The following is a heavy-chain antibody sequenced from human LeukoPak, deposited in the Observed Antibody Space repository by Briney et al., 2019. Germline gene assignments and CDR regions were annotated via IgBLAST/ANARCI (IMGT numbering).Heavy chain of an antibody. Sequence: PSETLSLTCTVSGGSISSGSYYWGWIRQPPGKGLEWIGSIYYSGSTYYNPSLKSRFTISVDTSKNQFSLKLSSVTAADTAVYYCARLFSDAYSSAWYVPVSGEEYYFDYWGQGTLVTVSS. J-gene: IGHJ4*02. CDR3: ARLFSDAYSSAWYVPVSGEEYYFDY. CDR2: IYYSGST. V-gene: IGHV4-39*01. CDR1: GGSISSGSYY. D-gene: IGHD6-19*01.